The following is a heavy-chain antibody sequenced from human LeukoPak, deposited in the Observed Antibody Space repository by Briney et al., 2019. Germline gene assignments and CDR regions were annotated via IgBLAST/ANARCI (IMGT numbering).Heavy chain of an antibody. Sequence: SETLSLTCTVPGGSISSYYWSWIRQPAGKGLEWIGRIYTSGSTNYNPSLKGRVTMSVDTSKNQFSLKLSSVTAADTAVYYCARGSGSYRPFDYWGQGTLVTVSS. CDR3: ARGSGSYRPFDY. CDR2: IYTSGST. V-gene: IGHV4-4*07. CDR1: GGSISSYY. J-gene: IGHJ4*02. D-gene: IGHD1-26*01.